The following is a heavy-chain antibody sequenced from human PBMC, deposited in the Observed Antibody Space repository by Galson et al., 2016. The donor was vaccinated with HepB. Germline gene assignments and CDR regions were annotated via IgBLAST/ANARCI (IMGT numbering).Heavy chain of an antibody. V-gene: IGHV3-23*01. CDR1: GFDFRSYA. Sequence: SLRLSCAASGFDFRSYAMPWVRQVPGKGLEWVSNIGGSDDSTNYADSVKGRFSISRDISKNMLFLEMNSLRVEDTALYFCDKDQSYDAWGAYDLWGHGTMVTVSS. J-gene: IGHJ3*01. CDR2: IGGSDDST. CDR3: DKDQSYDAWGAYDL. D-gene: IGHD7-27*01.